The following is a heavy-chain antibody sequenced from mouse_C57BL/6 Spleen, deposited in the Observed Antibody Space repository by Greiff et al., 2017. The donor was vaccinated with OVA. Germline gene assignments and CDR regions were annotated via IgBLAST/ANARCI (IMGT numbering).Heavy chain of an antibody. V-gene: IGHV1-69*01. D-gene: IGHD3-2*02. Sequence: QVQLKQPGAELVMPGASVKLSCKASGYTFTSYWMHWVKQRPGQGLEWIGEIDPSDSYTKYNQKFKGKSTLTVDKSSSTAYMQLSSLTSEDSAVYYCARSQLRLPWFAYWGQGTLVTVSA. J-gene: IGHJ3*01. CDR1: GYTFTSYW. CDR3: ARSQLRLPWFAY. CDR2: IDPSDSYT.